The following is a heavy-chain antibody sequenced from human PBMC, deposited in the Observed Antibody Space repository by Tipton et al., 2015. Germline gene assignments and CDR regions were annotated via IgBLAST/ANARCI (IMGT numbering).Heavy chain of an antibody. D-gene: IGHD6-19*01. CDR1: GDSLSTYY. V-gene: IGHV4-59*08. CDR3: ARRGRSGRWDWFDP. J-gene: IGHJ5*02. CDR2: IYYNGNT. Sequence: GLVKPSETLSLTCTVSGDSLSTYYWSWIRQSPGKGLEWIGYIYYNGNTKYNPSLKGRVTILVDTSKNQFSLKLTSVTAADTAVYYCARRGRSGRWDWFDPWGHGTLVTVSS.